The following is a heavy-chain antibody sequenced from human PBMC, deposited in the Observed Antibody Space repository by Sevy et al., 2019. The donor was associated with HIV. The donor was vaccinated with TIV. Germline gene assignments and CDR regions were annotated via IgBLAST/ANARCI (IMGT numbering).Heavy chain of an antibody. CDR3: TRGKGAQSIFDY. J-gene: IGHJ4*02. V-gene: IGHV3-49*04. CDR1: GFTFGDYC. D-gene: IGHD3-16*01. Sequence: GGCLRLSCTVSGFTFGDYCMSWVRQAPGKGLEWIAFLKSKAHGGTLDYAASVKGRFTISRDASKNIAHLQMNDLRTEDVVIYYCTRGKGAQSIFDYWGQGALVTVSS. CDR2: LKSKAHGGTL.